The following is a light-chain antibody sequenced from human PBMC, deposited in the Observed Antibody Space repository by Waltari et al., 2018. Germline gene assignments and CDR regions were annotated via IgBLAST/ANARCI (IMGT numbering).Light chain of an antibody. CDR2: GNS. Sequence: QSALTQEASVSGTVGQKVTLSCTGNSDNIGKYAVAWYQQISHNAPKSVMFGNSLPSGIPDRFSGSRSGTTASLTISGLQPEDEADYYCSTWDYHLGGVFGGGTKLTVL. V-gene: IGLV1-36*01. CDR3: STWDYHLGGV. J-gene: IGLJ3*02. CDR1: SDNIGKYA.